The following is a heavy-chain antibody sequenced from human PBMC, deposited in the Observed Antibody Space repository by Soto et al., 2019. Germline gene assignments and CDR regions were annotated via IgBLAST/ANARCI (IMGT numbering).Heavy chain of an antibody. D-gene: IGHD3-16*01. CDR2: TYYRAKWYY. V-gene: IGHV6-1*01. J-gene: IGHJ2*01. CDR3: ARGGRYFDL. Sequence: QVQLQQSGPGLVKPSQTLSLTCVISGDSVSSNSAAWTWIRQSPSGGLEWLGRTYYRAKWYYDYAVSVESRITFNPDTSTNQFSLQLNSVTPEDTAVYYCARGGRYFDLWGRGTLVTVSS. CDR1: GDSVSSNSAA.